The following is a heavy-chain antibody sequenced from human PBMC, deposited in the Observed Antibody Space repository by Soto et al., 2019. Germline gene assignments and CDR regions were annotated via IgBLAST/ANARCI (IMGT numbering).Heavy chain of an antibody. CDR2: IYYSGST. CDR3: ARAAYYYDSSGYYYDY. Sequence: SSETLSLTCTVSGGSISGYYWSWIRQSPGKGLEWIGNIYYSGSTIYNPSLKSRVAISVDTSKNQFSLKLRSVTAADTAVYYCARAAYYYDSSGYYYDYWGQGTLVTVSS. V-gene: IGHV4-59*01. CDR1: GGSISGYY. J-gene: IGHJ4*02. D-gene: IGHD3-22*01.